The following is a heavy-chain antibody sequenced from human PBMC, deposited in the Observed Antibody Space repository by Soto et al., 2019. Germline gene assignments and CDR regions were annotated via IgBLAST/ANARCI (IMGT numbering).Heavy chain of an antibody. Sequence: QVQLQESGPGLVKPSETLSLTCTVSGGSISSYYWSWIRQPPGKGLEWIGYIYYSGSTNYNPSVKSRVTISVDTSKSQLSLKLSSVTAADTAVYYCARAARAGYSYGDEGYYFDYWGQGTLVTVSS. J-gene: IGHJ4*02. D-gene: IGHD5-18*01. CDR2: IYYSGST. V-gene: IGHV4-59*01. CDR3: ARAARAGYSYGDEGYYFDY. CDR1: GGSISSYY.